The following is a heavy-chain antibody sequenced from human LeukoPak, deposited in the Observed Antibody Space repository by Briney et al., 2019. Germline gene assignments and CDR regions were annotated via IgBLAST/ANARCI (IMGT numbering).Heavy chain of an antibody. J-gene: IGHJ6*02. Sequence: PGGSLRLSSAASGSTFSSYGMNWVRQAPGKGLEWVSYISSSGSTIHYADSVKGRFTISRDNAKNSLYLQMNSLRAEDTAVYYCARCDSSGWTRYYYGMDVWGQGTTVTVSS. CDR1: GSTFSSYG. CDR3: ARCDSSGWTRYYYGMDV. V-gene: IGHV3-48*03. CDR2: ISSSGSTI. D-gene: IGHD6-19*01.